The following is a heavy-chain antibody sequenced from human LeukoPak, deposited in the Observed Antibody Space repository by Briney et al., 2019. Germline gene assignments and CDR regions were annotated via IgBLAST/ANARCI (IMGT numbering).Heavy chain of an antibody. V-gene: IGHV1-24*01. CDR1: GYTLTELS. Sequence: GASVKVTCKVSGYTLTELSMHWVRQAPGKGLEWMGGFDPEDGETIYAQKFQGRVTMTEDTSTDTAYMELSSLRSEDTAVYYCATLYDSSGYSGNWFDPWGQGTLVTVSS. CDR2: FDPEDGET. J-gene: IGHJ5*02. CDR3: ATLYDSSGYSGNWFDP. D-gene: IGHD3-22*01.